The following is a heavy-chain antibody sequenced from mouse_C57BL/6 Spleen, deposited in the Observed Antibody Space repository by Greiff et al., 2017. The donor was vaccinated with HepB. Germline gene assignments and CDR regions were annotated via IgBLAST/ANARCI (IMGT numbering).Heavy chain of an antibody. J-gene: IGHJ2*01. D-gene: IGHD2-3*01. Sequence: VQLQESGAELVKPGASVKISCKASGYAFSSYWMNWVKQRPGKGLEWIGQIYPGDGDTNYNGKFKGKATLTADKSSSTAYMQLSSLTSEDSAVYFCARTDYDGYHYYFDYWGQGTTLTVSS. CDR2: IYPGDGDT. V-gene: IGHV1-80*01. CDR1: GYAFSSYW. CDR3: ARTDYDGYHYYFDY.